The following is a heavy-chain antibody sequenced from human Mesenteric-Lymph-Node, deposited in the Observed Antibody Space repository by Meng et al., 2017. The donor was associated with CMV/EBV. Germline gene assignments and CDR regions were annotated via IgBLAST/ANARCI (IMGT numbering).Heavy chain of an antibody. CDR2: IYSDGSST. J-gene: IGHJ6*02. CDR1: GFTFSSYW. CDR3: ARAFSGWANGMDV. Sequence: GESLKISCAASGFTFSSYWMHWVRQAPGKGLVWVSRIYSDGSSTNYADSVKGRFTMSRDNARNTLYLQMNSLRAEDTAVYYCARAFSGWANGMDVWGQGTTVTVSS. V-gene: IGHV3-74*01. D-gene: IGHD6-19*01.